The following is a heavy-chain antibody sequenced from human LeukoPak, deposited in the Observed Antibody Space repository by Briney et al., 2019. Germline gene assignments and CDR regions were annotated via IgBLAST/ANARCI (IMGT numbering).Heavy chain of an antibody. V-gene: IGHV4-34*01. Sequence: SETLSLTCAVYGGSFSGYYWSWIRQPPGKGLEWIGEINHSGSTNYNPSLKSRVTISVDTSKNQFSLKLSSVTAADTAVYYCARALGSSSWRPFDYWGQGTLVTVSS. CDR2: INHSGST. J-gene: IGHJ4*02. D-gene: IGHD6-13*01. CDR3: ARALGSSSWRPFDY. CDR1: GGSFSGYY.